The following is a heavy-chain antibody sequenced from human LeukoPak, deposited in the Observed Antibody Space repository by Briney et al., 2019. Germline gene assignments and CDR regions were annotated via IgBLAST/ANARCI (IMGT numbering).Heavy chain of an antibody. CDR2: INSDGSST. D-gene: IGHD3-3*01. CDR1: GFTFSSYW. CDR3: ARDQEENYDFWSGYYTTGYYGMDV. J-gene: IGHJ6*02. V-gene: IGHV3-74*01. Sequence: GGSLRLSCTPSGFTFSSYWMHWVRHAPGKGLVWVSRINSDGSSTSYADSVKGRFTISRDNAKNTLYLQMNSLRAEDTAVYYCARDQEENYDFWSGYYTTGYYGMDVWGQGTTVTVSS.